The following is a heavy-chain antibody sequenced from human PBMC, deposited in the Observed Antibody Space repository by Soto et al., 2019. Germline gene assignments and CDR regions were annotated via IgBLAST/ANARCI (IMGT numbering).Heavy chain of an antibody. CDR2: IIPIFGTT. D-gene: IGHD1-20*01. J-gene: IGHJ6*02. CDR3: AINNSPNLSKINYYGMDV. Sequence: QVQLVQSGAEVKKPGSSVKVSCKASGGTFSSYAITWVRQAPGQGLEWMGGIIPIFGTTNYAQKFQGRVTITEDESTSTAYMELSSLRSEDTAVYYCAINNSPNLSKINYYGMDVWGQGTTVTVSS. CDR1: GGTFSSYA. V-gene: IGHV1-69*01.